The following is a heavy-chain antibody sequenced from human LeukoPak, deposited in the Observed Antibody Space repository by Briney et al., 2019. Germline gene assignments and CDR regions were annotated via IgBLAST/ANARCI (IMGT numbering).Heavy chain of an antibody. CDR3: ARVPAAPRLYMDV. CDR2: IYYSGST. V-gene: IGHV4-59*02. CDR1: SGSVNSYY. Sequence: SETLSLTCTVSSGSVNSYYWSWIRQPPGKGLEWIGYIYYSGSTNYNPSLKGRVTISVDTSKNQFSLKLSSVTAADTAVYYCARVPAAPRLYMDVWGQGTTVIVSS. D-gene: IGHD2-2*01. J-gene: IGHJ6*02.